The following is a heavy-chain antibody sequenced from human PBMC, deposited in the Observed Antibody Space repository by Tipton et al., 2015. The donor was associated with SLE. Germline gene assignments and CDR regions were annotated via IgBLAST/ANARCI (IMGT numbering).Heavy chain of an antibody. V-gene: IGHV3-30*14. J-gene: IGHJ6*02. CDR2: ISYDGSNK. CDR3: AKDLHWYGMDV. D-gene: IGHD1-1*01. CDR1: GFSFNTYA. Sequence: SLRLSCAAFGFSFNTYAMSWVRQAPGKGLEWVAVISYDGSNKNHADSVKGRFTISRDNSKNTVYLQMKRLTTEDTAIYYCAKDLHWYGMDVWGLGTTVTVSS.